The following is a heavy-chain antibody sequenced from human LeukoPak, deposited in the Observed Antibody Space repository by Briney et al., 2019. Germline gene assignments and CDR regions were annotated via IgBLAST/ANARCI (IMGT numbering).Heavy chain of an antibody. CDR1: GGSISDYA. CDR2: IYYSGST. CDR3: ARGSGWYFPIDY. V-gene: IGHV4-59*01. D-gene: IGHD6-19*01. Sequence: SETLSLTCTVSGGSISDYAWNWIRQPPGKGLEWIGYIYYSGSTNYNPSLKSRVTISVDTSKDQFSLKLSSVTAADTAVYYCARGSGWYFPIDYWGQGTLVTVSS. J-gene: IGHJ4*02.